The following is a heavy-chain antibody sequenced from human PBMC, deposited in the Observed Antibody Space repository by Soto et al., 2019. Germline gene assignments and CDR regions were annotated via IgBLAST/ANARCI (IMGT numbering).Heavy chain of an antibody. CDR2: IYYSGST. D-gene: IGHD3-10*01. Sequence: SETLSLTCTVSGGSISSYYWSWIRQPPGKGLEWIGYIYYSGSTNYNPSLKSRVTISVDTSKNQFSLKLSSVTAADTAVYYCARLWFGELFVGWFDPWGKGTLVTVSS. CDR1: GGSISSYY. J-gene: IGHJ5*02. V-gene: IGHV4-59*08. CDR3: ARLWFGELFVGWFDP.